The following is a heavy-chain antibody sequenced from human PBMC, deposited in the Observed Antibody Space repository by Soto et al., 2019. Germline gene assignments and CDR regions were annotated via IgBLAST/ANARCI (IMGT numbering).Heavy chain of an antibody. Sequence: QGQLVQSEPEAKKPGASVKVSCKASGYTFSRYGISWVRQAPGQGLEWMGWISGYNGDTKYAQKVQGRVTMTIDTSTYTADMELRSLTSDDTAIYYCAKNGQPPYYYYGMDVWGQGTTVTVSS. V-gene: IGHV1-18*01. CDR2: ISGYNGDT. D-gene: IGHD2-8*01. CDR1: GYTFSRYG. J-gene: IGHJ6*02. CDR3: AKNGQPPYYYYGMDV.